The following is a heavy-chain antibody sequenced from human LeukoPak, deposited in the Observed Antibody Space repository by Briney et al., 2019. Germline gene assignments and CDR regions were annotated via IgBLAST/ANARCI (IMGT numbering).Heavy chain of an antibody. J-gene: IGHJ5*02. CDR1: GDSISYFY. CDR2: ISGSGST. V-gene: IGHV4-4*07. CDR3: ARGPGVTMTLTLGWFDP. D-gene: IGHD3-22*01. Sequence: PSETLSLTCSVSGDSISYFYWSWIRQAAGKGLEWIGRISGSGSTDYNASLKSRVTMSVDTSKNQLSLKVISVTAADTAVYYCARGPGVTMTLTLGWFDPWGQGTLVTVSS.